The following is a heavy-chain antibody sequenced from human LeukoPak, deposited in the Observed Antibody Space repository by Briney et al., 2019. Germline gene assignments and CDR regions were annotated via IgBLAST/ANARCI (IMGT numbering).Heavy chain of an antibody. CDR3: ASPVVVAATPGNYYYMDV. V-gene: IGHV1-69*06. Sequence: GASVKVSCKASGGTFSSYAISWVRQAPGQGLEWMGRIIPIFGTANYAHKFQGRVTITADKSTSTAYMELSSLRSEDTAVYYCASPVVVAATPGNYYYMDVWGKGTTVTVSS. CDR1: GGTFSSYA. J-gene: IGHJ6*03. D-gene: IGHD2-15*01. CDR2: IIPIFGTA.